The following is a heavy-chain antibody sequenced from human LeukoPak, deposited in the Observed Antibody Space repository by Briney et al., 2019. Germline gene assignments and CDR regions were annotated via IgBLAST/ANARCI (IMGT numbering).Heavy chain of an antibody. CDR2: IYHSGST. CDR1: GYSISSGYY. D-gene: IGHD1-1*01. Sequence: SETPSLTCTVSGYSISSGYYWGWIRQPPGKGLEWIGSIYHSGSTYYNPSLKSRVTISVDTSKNQFSLKLSSVTAADTAVYYCARWSSGQLGFDYWGQGTLVTVSS. V-gene: IGHV4-38-2*02. J-gene: IGHJ4*02. CDR3: ARWSSGQLGFDY.